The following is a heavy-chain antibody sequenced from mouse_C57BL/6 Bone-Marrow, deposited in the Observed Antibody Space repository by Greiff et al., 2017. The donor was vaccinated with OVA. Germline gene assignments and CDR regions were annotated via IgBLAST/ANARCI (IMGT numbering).Heavy chain of an antibody. CDR3: AREGGLRRGPYAMDY. Sequence: QVQLQQSGAELVRPGTSVKVSCKASGYAFTNYLIAWVKQRPGQGLEWIGVINPGSGGTNYNEKFKGKATLTADKSSSTAYMQLSSLTSEDSAVYFCAREGGLRRGPYAMDYWGQGTSVTVSS. D-gene: IGHD2-4*01. J-gene: IGHJ4*01. V-gene: IGHV1-54*01. CDR1: GYAFTNYL. CDR2: INPGSGGT.